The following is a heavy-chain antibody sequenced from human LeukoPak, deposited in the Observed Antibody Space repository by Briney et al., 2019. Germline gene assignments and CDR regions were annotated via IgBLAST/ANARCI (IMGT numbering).Heavy chain of an antibody. CDR1: ADSINSANY. CDR3: ARGAYFDSRTYYPFGY. V-gene: IGHV4-38-2*01. CDR2: IYHSGSP. Sequence: PSETVSLTCAVCADSINSANYWAWIRQPPGKGLEWIGSIYHSGSPYYNPSLESRVSMSVDTSKNQFSLRLISVTAADTAVYYCARGAYFDSRTYYPFGYWGQGTLVTVSS. D-gene: IGHD3-22*01. J-gene: IGHJ4*02.